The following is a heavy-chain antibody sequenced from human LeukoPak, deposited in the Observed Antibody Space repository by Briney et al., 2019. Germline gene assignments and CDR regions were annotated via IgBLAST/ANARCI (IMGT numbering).Heavy chain of an antibody. CDR3: AKDIMAGIAGWDY. D-gene: IGHD6-13*01. V-gene: IGHV3-21*04. J-gene: IGHJ4*02. Sequence: PGGSLRLSCAASGFTFSSYSMNWVRQAPGKGLEWVSSISSSSSYIYYADSVKGRFTISRDNAKNSLYLQMNSLRAEDTALYYCAKDIMAGIAGWDYWGQGTLVTVSS. CDR2: ISSSSSYI. CDR1: GFTFSSYS.